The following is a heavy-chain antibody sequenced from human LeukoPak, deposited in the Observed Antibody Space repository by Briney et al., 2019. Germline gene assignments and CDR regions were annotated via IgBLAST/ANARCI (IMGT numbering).Heavy chain of an antibody. CDR2: ISYDGSNK. Sequence: GRSLRLSCAASGFTFSSYGMHWVRQAPGKGLEWVAVISYDGSNKYYADSVKGRFTISRDNSKNTLYLQMNSLRAEDTAVYYCAREYCSGGSCYVFDYWGQGTLVTVSS. V-gene: IGHV3-30*03. J-gene: IGHJ4*02. CDR1: GFTFSSYG. CDR3: AREYCSGGSCYVFDY. D-gene: IGHD2-15*01.